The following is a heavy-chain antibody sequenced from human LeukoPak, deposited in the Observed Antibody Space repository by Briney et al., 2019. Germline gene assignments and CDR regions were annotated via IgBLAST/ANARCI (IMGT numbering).Heavy chain of an antibody. D-gene: IGHD3-10*01. CDR1: GYTFTSYA. CDR2: INTNTGNP. V-gene: IGHV7-4-1*02. CDR3: APGGSGSYRVWFDP. Sequence: ASVKVSCKASGYTFTSYAMNWVRQAPGQGLEWMGWINTNTGNPTYAQGFTGRFVFSLDTSVSTAYLQISSLKAEDTAVYYCAPGGSGSYRVWFDPWGQGTLVTVSS. J-gene: IGHJ5*02.